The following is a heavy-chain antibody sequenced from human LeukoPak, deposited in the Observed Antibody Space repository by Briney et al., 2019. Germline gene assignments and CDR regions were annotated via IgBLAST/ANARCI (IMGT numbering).Heavy chain of an antibody. V-gene: IGHV3-33*08. CDR1: GFTFSSYS. D-gene: IGHD3-22*01. CDR3: ATGSGYYYGH. Sequence: PGGSLRLSCAASGFTFSSYSMNWVRQAPGKGLEWVAVAYGDGSNQYYAESVKGRFTISKDNSKNTLYVQMNSLRTEDTAVYYCATGSGYYYGHWGQGTLVTVSS. CDR2: AYGDGSNQ. J-gene: IGHJ4*02.